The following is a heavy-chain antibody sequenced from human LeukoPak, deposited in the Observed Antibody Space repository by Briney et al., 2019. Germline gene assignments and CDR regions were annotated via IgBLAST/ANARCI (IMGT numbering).Heavy chain of an antibody. CDR1: GGSISSGSYY. CDR3: ARDLLNGNWFDP. V-gene: IGHV4-61*02. J-gene: IGHJ5*02. D-gene: IGHD2-21*01. CDR2: IYTSGST. Sequence: SQTLSLTCTVSGGSISSGSYYWSWIRQPAGKGLEWIGRIYTSGSTNYNPSLKSRVTISVDTSKNQFSLKLSSATAADTAVYYCARDLLNGNWFDPWGQGTLVTVSS.